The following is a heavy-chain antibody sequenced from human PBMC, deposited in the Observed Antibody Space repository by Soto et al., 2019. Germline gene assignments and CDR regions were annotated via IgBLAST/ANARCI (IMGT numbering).Heavy chain of an antibody. Sequence: GGSLRLSCAASGFTFSSYGMHWVRQAPGKGLEWVAVISYDGSNKYYADSVKGRFTISRDNSKNTLYLQMNSLRAEDTAVYYCAKDRGAAVAGTGIPLLDYWGQGTLVTVSS. CDR2: ISYDGSNK. J-gene: IGHJ4*02. CDR3: AKDRGAAVAGTGIPLLDY. V-gene: IGHV3-30*18. CDR1: GFTFSSYG. D-gene: IGHD6-19*01.